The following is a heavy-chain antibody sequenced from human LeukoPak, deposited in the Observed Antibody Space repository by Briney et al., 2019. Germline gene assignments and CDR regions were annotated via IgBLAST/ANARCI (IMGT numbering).Heavy chain of an antibody. CDR1: GGTFGSYA. CDR3: ARDSGGSYSLRAFDV. J-gene: IGHJ3*01. CDR2: IIPIFGVP. V-gene: IGHV1-69*04. Sequence: SVEVSCKASGGTFGSYAISWVRQAPGQGLEWMGRIIPIFGVPKYSQNFQDRVTISADKSTNTAYMEVTSLTSEDTAVYYCARDSGGSYSLRAFDVWGQGTMVTVSS. D-gene: IGHD1-26*01.